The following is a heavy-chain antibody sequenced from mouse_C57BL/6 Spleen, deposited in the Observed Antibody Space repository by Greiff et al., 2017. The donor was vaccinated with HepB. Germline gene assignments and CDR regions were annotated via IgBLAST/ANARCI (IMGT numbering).Heavy chain of an antibody. D-gene: IGHD5-2*01. CDR1: GYTFTDYY. CDR2: INPNNGGT. CDR3: AREDLRGYFDY. J-gene: IGHJ2*01. V-gene: IGHV1-26*01. Sequence: EVQLQQSGPELVKPGASVKISCKASGYTFTDYYMNWVKQSHGKSLEWIGDINPNNGGTSYNQKFKGKATLTVDKSSSTAYMELRSLTSEDSAVYYCAREDLRGYFDYWGQGTTLTVSS.